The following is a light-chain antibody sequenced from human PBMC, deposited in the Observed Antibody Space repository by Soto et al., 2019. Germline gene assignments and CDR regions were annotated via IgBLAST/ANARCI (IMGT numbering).Light chain of an antibody. CDR1: QSVSRY. V-gene: IGKV3-11*01. CDR3: QQRSNWPPYT. Sequence: EVVLTQSPATLSLSPGERATLSCRASQSVSRYLAWYQHKPGQAPGLLIYDASNRATGIPGRFSGSGSGTDFTLTISSLEPEDFAVYYYQQRSNWPPYTFGQGTKLEIK. CDR2: DAS. J-gene: IGKJ2*01.